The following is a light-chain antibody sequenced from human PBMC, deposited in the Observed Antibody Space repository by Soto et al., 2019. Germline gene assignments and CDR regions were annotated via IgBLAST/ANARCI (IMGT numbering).Light chain of an antibody. CDR1: SSDVGGYNY. CDR2: DVS. J-gene: IGLJ2*01. V-gene: IGLV2-11*01. Sequence: QSALTQPRSVSGSPGQSVTISCTGTSSDVGGYNYVSWYQQHPGKAPKLMIYDVSNRPSGVYNRFSGSKSGNTASLTISGLQAEDEADYYCCSYAGSYNVVFGGGTKLTVL. CDR3: CSYAGSYNVV.